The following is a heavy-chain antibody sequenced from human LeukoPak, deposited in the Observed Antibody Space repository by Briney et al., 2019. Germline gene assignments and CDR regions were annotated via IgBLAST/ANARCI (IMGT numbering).Heavy chain of an antibody. CDR1: GFTFSSYA. V-gene: IGHV3-30-3*01. J-gene: IGHJ4*02. D-gene: IGHD5-12*01. CDR3: AREEARGYSGYDGGPFDY. Sequence: LSCAASGFTFSSYAMHWVRQAPGKGLEWVAVISYDGSNKYYADSVKGRFTISRDNSKNTLYLQMNSLRAEDTAVYYCAREEARGYSGYDGGPFDYWGQGTLVTVSS. CDR2: ISYDGSNK.